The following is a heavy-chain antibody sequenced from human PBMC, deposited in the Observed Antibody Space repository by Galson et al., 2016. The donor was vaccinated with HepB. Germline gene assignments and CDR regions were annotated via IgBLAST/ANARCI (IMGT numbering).Heavy chain of an antibody. J-gene: IGHJ4*02. V-gene: IGHV3-11*01. CDR2: ISSIGGSI. CDR1: GFAFSNYY. Sequence: SLRLSCAASGFAFSNYYMSWIRQAPGKGLEWISYISSIGGSIHYADSVEGRFTISRDNAKNSLYLQMYSLRAEDTAVYYCARSVGRGPAAHFDFWAREPWSPSPQ. CDR3: ARSVGRGPAAHFDF. D-gene: IGHD2-2*01.